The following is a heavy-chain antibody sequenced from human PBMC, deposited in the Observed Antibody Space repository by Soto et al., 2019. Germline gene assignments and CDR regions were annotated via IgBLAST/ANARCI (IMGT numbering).Heavy chain of an antibody. Sequence: QVQLVESGGGVVQPGGSLRLSCAASGFAFTTYAMHWVRQAPGKGLEWVAVISNDGSEKYYADSVKGRFTISRDNSKNTLYLQMNSLRVEDTAVYSCAIPYSSSWLFYGMDVWGQGTTVTVSS. D-gene: IGHD6-13*01. CDR3: AIPYSSSWLFYGMDV. V-gene: IGHV3-30-3*01. J-gene: IGHJ6*02. CDR1: GFAFTTYA. CDR2: ISNDGSEK.